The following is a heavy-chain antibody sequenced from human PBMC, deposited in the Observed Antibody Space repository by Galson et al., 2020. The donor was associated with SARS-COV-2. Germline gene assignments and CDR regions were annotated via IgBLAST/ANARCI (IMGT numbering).Heavy chain of an antibody. Sequence: GGSLRLSCAASGFTFSSYAMSWVRQAPGKGLEWVAGIHNSGGYTYYADSVKGRFTISRDNSKNAMYLHMNSLRGDDTAVYYCAKDHLGGGYYDPPDDWGQGTLVTVSS. V-gene: IGHV3-23*01. CDR3: AKDHLGGGYYDPPDD. CDR2: IHNSGGYT. CDR1: GFTFSSYA. J-gene: IGHJ4*02. D-gene: IGHD3-22*01.